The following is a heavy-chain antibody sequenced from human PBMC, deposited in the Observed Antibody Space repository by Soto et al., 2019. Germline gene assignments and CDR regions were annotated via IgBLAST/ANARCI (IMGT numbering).Heavy chain of an antibody. CDR3: AKNGQPPYYYYGMDV. D-gene: IGHD2-8*01. Sequence: ASVKVSCKASGYTFSRYGISWVRQAPGQGLEWMGWVSGYNGDTKYAQKVQDRVTMTIDTSTYTAYMELRSLTSDDTAKYYCAKNGQPPYYYYGMDVWGQGTTVTV. V-gene: IGHV1-18*01. CDR2: VSGYNGDT. J-gene: IGHJ6*02. CDR1: GYTFSRYG.